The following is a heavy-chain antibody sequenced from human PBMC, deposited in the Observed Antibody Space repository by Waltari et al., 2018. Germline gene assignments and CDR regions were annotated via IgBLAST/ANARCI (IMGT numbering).Heavy chain of an antibody. J-gene: IGHJ4*02. CDR2: SIPIFGTA. D-gene: IGHD1-26*01. Sequence: QVQLVQSGAEVKKPGSSVKVSCKASVGTFSSYAISWVRQDPGQGLEWMGGSIPIFGTANYAQKLQGRVTITTDESTSTAYMELSSLRSEDTAVYYCASPSRDQYSGSYYRRFDYWGQGTLVTVSS. V-gene: IGHV1-69*05. CDR3: ASPSRDQYSGSYYRRFDY. CDR1: VGTFSSYA.